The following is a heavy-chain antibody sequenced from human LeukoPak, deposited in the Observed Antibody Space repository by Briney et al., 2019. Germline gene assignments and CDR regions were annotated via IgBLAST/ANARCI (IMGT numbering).Heavy chain of an antibody. J-gene: IGHJ4*02. Sequence: SVKVSCKASRGTFSSYAISWVRQAPGQGLEWMGGIIPIFGTANYAQKFQGRVTITADESTSTAYMELSSLRSEDTAVYYCARGRGVVDTSLTPFDYWGQGTLVTVSS. CDR1: RGTFSSYA. D-gene: IGHD5-18*01. CDR3: ARGRGVVDTSLTPFDY. V-gene: IGHV1-69*13. CDR2: IIPIFGTA.